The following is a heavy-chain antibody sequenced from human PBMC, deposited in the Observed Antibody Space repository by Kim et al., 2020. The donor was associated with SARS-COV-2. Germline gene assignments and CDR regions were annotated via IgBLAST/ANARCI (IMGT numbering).Heavy chain of an antibody. V-gene: IGHV4-59*01. CDR2: IYYSGST. J-gene: IGHJ4*02. Sequence: SETLSLTCTVSGGSISSYYWSWIRQPPGKGLEWIGYIYYSGSTNYNPSLKSRVTISVDTSKNQFSLKLSSVTAADTAVYYCARVELDCSGGSCYSFDYWGQGTLVTVSS. CDR1: GGSISSYY. D-gene: IGHD2-15*01. CDR3: ARVELDCSGGSCYSFDY.